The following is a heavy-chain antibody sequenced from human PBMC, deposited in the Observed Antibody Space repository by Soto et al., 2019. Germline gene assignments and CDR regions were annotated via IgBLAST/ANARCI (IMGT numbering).Heavy chain of an antibody. D-gene: IGHD6-19*01. CDR2: ISDDGKTQ. CDR1: RFRFSAYG. CDR3: VKGGYKTGWPPFDH. Sequence: QVKLVESGGAVVQSGRSLRLSCTASRFRFSAYGMHWVRQAPGKGLEWVALISDDGKTQFFTDSVEGRFTISRDNSRNTLYLQMNSLRPKDTAVYYCVKGGYKTGWPPFDHWGHGTRVTVSS. J-gene: IGHJ4*01. V-gene: IGHV3-30*18.